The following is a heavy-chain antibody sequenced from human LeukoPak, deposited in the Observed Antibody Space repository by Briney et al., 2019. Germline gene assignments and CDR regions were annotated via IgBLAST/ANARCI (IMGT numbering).Heavy chain of an antibody. D-gene: IGHD6-19*01. Sequence: GGSLRLSCAASGFTFSSYAMNWVRQAPGKGLEWVSIISGSGGSTYYADSVKGRLTISRDNSKNTLYLQMNSLRVEDAAVYYCARSLGRSGWIPFDYWGQGALVTVSS. J-gene: IGHJ4*02. CDR1: GFTFSSYA. CDR2: ISGSGGST. V-gene: IGHV3-23*01. CDR3: ARSLGRSGWIPFDY.